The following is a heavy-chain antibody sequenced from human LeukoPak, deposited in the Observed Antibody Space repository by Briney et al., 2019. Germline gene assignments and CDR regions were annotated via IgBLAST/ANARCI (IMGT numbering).Heavy chain of an antibody. CDR3: AKDRCSNGIGCYYYYMDV. D-gene: IGHD2-8*01. J-gene: IGHJ6*03. V-gene: IGHV3-30*02. CDR1: GFTFRSYA. CDR2: IQNDGSNE. Sequence: PGGSLRLSCAASGFTFRSYAMSWVRQAPGKGLEWVAYIQNDGSNEQYADSVKGRFSISRDSSKNILYLQMNSLRAEDTAVYYCAKDRCSNGIGCYYYYMDVWGKGTTVTISS.